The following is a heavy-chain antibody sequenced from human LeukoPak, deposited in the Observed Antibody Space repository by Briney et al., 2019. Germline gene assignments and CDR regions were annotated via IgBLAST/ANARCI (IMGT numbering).Heavy chain of an antibody. V-gene: IGHV3-30*04. CDR2: ISYDGSNK. Sequence: PGRSLRLSCAASGFTFSSYAMHWVRQAPGKGLEWVAVISYDGSNKYYADSVKGRFTISRDNSKNTLYLQMNSLRAEDTAVYYCAPADGVGLLVYSGQGTLVTVSS. J-gene: IGHJ4*02. D-gene: IGHD1-26*01. CDR1: GFTFSSYA. CDR3: APADGVGLLVY.